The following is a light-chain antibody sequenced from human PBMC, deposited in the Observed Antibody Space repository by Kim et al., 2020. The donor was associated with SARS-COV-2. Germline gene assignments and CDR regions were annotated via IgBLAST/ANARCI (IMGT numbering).Light chain of an antibody. CDR2: DAA. CDR3: QQYHTYSST. V-gene: IGKV1-5*01. J-gene: IGKJ2*01. Sequence: SASVGDRVPMTRRASQTLHNWLAWYHQKPGKAPKLLIYDAASLESGVPSRFSGGSSGTEFTLTTSSLQPDDFAPYYCQQYHTYSSTFGQGTKLEI. CDR1: QTLHNW.